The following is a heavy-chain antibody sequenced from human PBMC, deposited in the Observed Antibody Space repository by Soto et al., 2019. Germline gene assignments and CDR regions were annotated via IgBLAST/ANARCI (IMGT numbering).Heavy chain of an antibody. Sequence: QVQLQQWGAGLLKPSKTLSLTGAVYGGSFSGYYWSWIRQPPGKGLEWIGEINHSGSTNYNPSLKSRVTISVDTSKNQFSLKLSSVTAADTAVYYCARTKAAAVTYYYYYMDVWGKGTTVTVSS. CDR2: INHSGST. V-gene: IGHV4-34*01. CDR3: ARTKAAAVTYYYYYMDV. D-gene: IGHD6-13*01. CDR1: GGSFSGYY. J-gene: IGHJ6*03.